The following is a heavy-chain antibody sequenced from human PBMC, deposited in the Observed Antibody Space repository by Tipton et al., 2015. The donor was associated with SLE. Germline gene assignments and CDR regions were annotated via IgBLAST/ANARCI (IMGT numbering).Heavy chain of an antibody. D-gene: IGHD5-12*01. CDR3: AKGGGIVATVDAFDI. J-gene: IGHJ3*02. CDR1: GFTLSSTG. V-gene: IGHV3-30*02. Sequence: SGFTLSSTGMHWVRQAPGKGLEWVAFVRYDGTNKYADSVKGRFTISRDNSENTLYLQMNSLRAEDTAVYYCAKGGGIVATVDAFDIWGQGTMVTVSS. CDR2: VRYDGTNK.